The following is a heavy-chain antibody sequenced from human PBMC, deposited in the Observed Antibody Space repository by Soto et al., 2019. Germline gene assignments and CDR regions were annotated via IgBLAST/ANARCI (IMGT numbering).Heavy chain of an antibody. CDR2: IYYSGST. V-gene: IGHV4-59*08. D-gene: IGHD3-16*01. CDR1: GGSISSYY. CDR3: ARHRGGPSYFDY. Sequence: PSETLSLTCTVSGGSISSYYWSWIRQPPGKGLEWIGYIYYSGSTYYNPSLKSRVTISVDTSKNQFSLKLSSVTAADAAVYYCARHRGGPSYFDYWGQGTLVTVSS. J-gene: IGHJ4*02.